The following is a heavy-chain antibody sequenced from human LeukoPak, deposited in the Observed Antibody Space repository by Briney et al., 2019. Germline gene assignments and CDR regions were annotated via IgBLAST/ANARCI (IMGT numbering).Heavy chain of an antibody. CDR2: IIPIFGTA. CDR3: ARDKAGYCSGGSCYSSYYYGMDV. D-gene: IGHD2-15*01. J-gene: IGHJ6*02. CDR1: GGTFSSYA. V-gene: IGHV1-69*01. Sequence: SVKVSCKASGGTFSSYAISWVRQAPGQGLEWMGGIIPIFGTANYAQKFQGRVTITADESTSTAYMELSSLRSEDTAVYYCARDKAGYCSGGSCYSSYYYGMDVWGQGTAVTVSS.